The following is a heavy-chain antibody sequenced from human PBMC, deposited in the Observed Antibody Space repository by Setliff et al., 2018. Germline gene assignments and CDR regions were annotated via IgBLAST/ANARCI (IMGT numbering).Heavy chain of an antibody. CDR3: ASTEYSSSSSYYYYYMDV. J-gene: IGHJ6*03. CDR2: INQDGSEK. V-gene: IGHV3-7*01. D-gene: IGHD6-6*01. CDR1: GFTFSSYS. Sequence: GGSLRLSCAASGFTFSSYSMNWVRQAPGKGLEWVANINQDGSEKYYVDSVRGRFTISRDNSKNTLYLQMNSLRAEDTAVYYCASTEYSSSSSYYYYYMDVWGKGTTVTVSS.